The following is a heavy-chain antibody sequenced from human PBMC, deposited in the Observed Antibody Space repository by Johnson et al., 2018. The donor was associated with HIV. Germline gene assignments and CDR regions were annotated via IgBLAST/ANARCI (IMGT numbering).Heavy chain of an antibody. Sequence: QVQLLESGGGLVQPGGSLRLSCAASGFTFSSYGMHWVRQAPGKGLEWVAFIRYDGSNKYNADSVKGRFSISRDNSKNTLYLQMNSLRAEDTAVYYCARDTITMVRGVVDAFDIWGQGTMVTVSS. CDR1: GFTFSSYG. J-gene: IGHJ3*02. CDR2: IRYDGSNK. CDR3: ARDTITMVRGVVDAFDI. V-gene: IGHV3-30*02. D-gene: IGHD3-10*01.